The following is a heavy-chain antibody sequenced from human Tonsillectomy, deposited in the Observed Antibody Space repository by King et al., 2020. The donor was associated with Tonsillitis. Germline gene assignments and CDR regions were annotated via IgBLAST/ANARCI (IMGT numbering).Heavy chain of an antibody. CDR3: ARDPTALLWFGELFGEFDY. V-gene: IGHV3-33*08. D-gene: IGHD3-10*01. CDR2: IWYDGSNK. CDR1: GFTFSSYG. Sequence: VQLVESGGGVVQPGRSLRLSCAASGFTFSSYGMHWVRQAPGKGLEWVAIIWYDGSNKYYADSVKGRFTISRDNSKNTLYLQMNSLRAEETAVYYCARDPTALLWFGELFGEFDYWGQGTLVTVSS. J-gene: IGHJ4*02.